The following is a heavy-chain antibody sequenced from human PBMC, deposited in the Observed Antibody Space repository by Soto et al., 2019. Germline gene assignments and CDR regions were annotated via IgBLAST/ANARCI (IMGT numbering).Heavy chain of an antibody. Sequence: QVQLVQSGAEVKKPGSSVKVSCKASGGTFSSYAISWVRQAPGQGFEWLGGIIPIFGTATYAQKFQGRVTITADDSTSSAYMELSSRRSEDTDVYCCARTDLLYFAYWGQGPLVTVSS. V-gene: IGHV1-69*12. CDR2: IIPIFGTA. D-gene: IGHD1-26*01. J-gene: IGHJ4*02. CDR3: ARTDLLYFAY. CDR1: GGTFSSYA.